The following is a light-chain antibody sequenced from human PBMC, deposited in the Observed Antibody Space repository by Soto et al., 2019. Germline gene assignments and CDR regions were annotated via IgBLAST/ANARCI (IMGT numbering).Light chain of an antibody. CDR1: RSNLGTYY. J-gene: IGLJ1*01. CDR2: DDS. V-gene: IGLV1-51*01. CDR3: GAWDSSLDVYV. Sequence: QSVLTQPPSVSAAPGQKIMISCSGSRSNLGTYYVSWYLQLPGRAPKVLIYDDSRRPSGIPDRFSGSESGTSATLAITGLQTGDEGDYSCGAWDSSLDVYVFGGGTKLTVL.